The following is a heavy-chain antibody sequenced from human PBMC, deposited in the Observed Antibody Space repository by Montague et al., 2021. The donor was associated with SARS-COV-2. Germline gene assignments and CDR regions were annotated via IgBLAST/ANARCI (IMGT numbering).Heavy chain of an antibody. J-gene: IGHJ4*02. D-gene: IGHD3-22*01. CDR2: MHYSGST. V-gene: IGHV4-39*01. Sequence: SETLSLTCTVSGGSVRSSDYYWGWIRQPPGKGLEWIGSMHYSGSTYYKPSVKSRVTMSVDTSKNQFSLNLTSVTAADAAVSFCARHPMKIDYYDYFDFWGQGSLVTVSS. CDR1: GGSVRSSDYY. CDR3: ARHPMKIDYYDYFDF.